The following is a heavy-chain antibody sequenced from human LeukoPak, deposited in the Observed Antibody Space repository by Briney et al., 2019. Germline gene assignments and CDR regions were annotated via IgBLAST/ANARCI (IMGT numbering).Heavy chain of an antibody. CDR2: ISAYNGNT. Sequence: ASVKVSCKASGYTFTSYGISWVRQAPGQGLEWMGWISAYNGNTNYAQKLQGRVTMTTDTSTSTAYMEPRSLRSDDTAVYYCARVDITMIVVAELDAFDIWGQGTMVTVSS. CDR1: GYTFTSYG. J-gene: IGHJ3*02. CDR3: ARVDITMIVVAELDAFDI. V-gene: IGHV1-18*01. D-gene: IGHD3-22*01.